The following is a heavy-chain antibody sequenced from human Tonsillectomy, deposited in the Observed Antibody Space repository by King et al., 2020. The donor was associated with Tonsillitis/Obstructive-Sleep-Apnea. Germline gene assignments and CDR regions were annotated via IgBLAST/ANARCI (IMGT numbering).Heavy chain of an antibody. CDR3: ARGFLTTVMTDAFDI. D-gene: IGHD4-11*01. CDR1: GGSFSGYY. J-gene: IGHJ3*02. CDR2: INHSGST. V-gene: IGHV4-34*01. Sequence: QVQLQQWGAGLLKPSETLSLTCALYGGSFSGYYWSWIRQPPGKGLEWIGEINHSGSTNYNPSLKSRVTISVDTSKNQFSLKLSSVTAADTAVYYCARGFLTTVMTDAFDIWGQGTMVTVSS.